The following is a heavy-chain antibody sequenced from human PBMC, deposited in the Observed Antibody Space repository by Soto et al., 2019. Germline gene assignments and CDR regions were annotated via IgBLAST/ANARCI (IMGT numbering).Heavy chain of an antibody. CDR1: GYTFTNYD. Sequence: QVHLVQSGAEVKKPGASVKVSCKASGYTFTNYDINWVRQAPGQGLEWMGWISTYTGNTNYAQKLQGRVTMTTDTSTNTAYMELRSLRSDDTAVYYCARGYYYGSGRPTPGGMDVWGQGTTDTVSS. V-gene: IGHV1-18*01. J-gene: IGHJ6*02. CDR2: ISTYTGNT. CDR3: ARGYYYGSGRPTPGGMDV. D-gene: IGHD3-10*01.